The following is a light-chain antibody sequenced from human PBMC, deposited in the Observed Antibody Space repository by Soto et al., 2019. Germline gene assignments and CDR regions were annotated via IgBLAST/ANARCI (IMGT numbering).Light chain of an antibody. Sequence: QSALTQPASVSGSPGQSITISCTGTSSDIGGYNYVSWYQQDSGKAPKLIIYAVTDRPSGVSSRFSGSKSGNTAFLTISGLQAEDEADYYCTSYTRSSTYVFGTGTQLTVL. CDR2: AVT. CDR3: TSYTRSSTYV. CDR1: SSDIGGYNY. J-gene: IGLJ1*01. V-gene: IGLV2-14*01.